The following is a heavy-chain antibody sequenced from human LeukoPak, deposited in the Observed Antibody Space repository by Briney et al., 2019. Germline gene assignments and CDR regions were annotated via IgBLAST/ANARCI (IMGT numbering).Heavy chain of an antibody. D-gene: IGHD6-19*01. V-gene: IGHV3-9*01. CDR1: GFTFDDYT. Sequence: GRSLRLSCAASGFTFDDYTMHWVRQAPGKGLEWVSGISWNSGSIGYADSVKGRFTISRDNAKNSLYLQMNSLRAEDTALYYCAKDLKYNSGWWFAFDIWGQGTMVTVSS. CDR2: ISWNSGSI. J-gene: IGHJ3*02. CDR3: AKDLKYNSGWWFAFDI.